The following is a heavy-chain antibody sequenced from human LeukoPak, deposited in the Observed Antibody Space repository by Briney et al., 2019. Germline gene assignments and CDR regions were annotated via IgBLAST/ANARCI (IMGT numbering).Heavy chain of an antibody. CDR2: MNPNSGNT. J-gene: IGHJ6*03. CDR1: GYTFTSYD. CDR3: ATETPGIRGMDV. V-gene: IGHV1-8*02. Sequence: ASVKVSCKASGYTFTSYDINWVRQATGQGLEWMGWMNPNSGNTGYAQKFQGRVTMTEDTSTDTAYMELSSLRSEDTAVYYCATETPGIRGMDVWGKGTTVTISS. D-gene: IGHD1-14*01.